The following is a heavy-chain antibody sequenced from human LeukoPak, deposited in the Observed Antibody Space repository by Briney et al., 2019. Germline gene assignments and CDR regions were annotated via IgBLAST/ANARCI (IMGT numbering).Heavy chain of an antibody. D-gene: IGHD3-10*02. CDR3: AELGITMIGGV. CDR1: GFTFSSFG. J-gene: IGHJ6*04. CDR2: ISNDGSDK. V-gene: IGHV3-30*18. Sequence: GGSLRLSCPASGFTFSSFGMHWVRQAPGKGLEGVAVISNDGSDKYYADSVKGRFTISRDNSKSTLYLQMNSLRVEDTAVYYCAELGITMIGGVWGKGPTVTISS.